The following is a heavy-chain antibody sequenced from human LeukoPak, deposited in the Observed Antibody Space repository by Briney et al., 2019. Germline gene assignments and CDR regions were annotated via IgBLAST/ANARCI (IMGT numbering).Heavy chain of an antibody. CDR2: IKNDGSEK. D-gene: IGHD6-19*01. CDR3: ARDKVGGSMAGSNFDY. Sequence: GGSLRLSCAASGFIFSNYWMTWVRQAPGKGVEWVANIKNDGSEKNYVDSVKGRFSISRDNAKNSLYLQMDGLSGEDTAVYYCARDKVGGSMAGSNFDYWGQGTLVTVSS. J-gene: IGHJ4*02. V-gene: IGHV3-7*01. CDR1: GFIFSNYW.